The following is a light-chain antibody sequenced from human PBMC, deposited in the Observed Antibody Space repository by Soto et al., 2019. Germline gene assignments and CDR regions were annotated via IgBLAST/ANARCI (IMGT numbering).Light chain of an antibody. V-gene: IGLV2-23*02. CDR1: SSDVGSYKL. CDR2: EVT. Sequence: QSALTQPASVSGSPGQSITISCTGTSSDVGSYKLVSWYQQHPGKAPTLLIYEVTKRPSGVSNRFSGSKSGNTASLTISGLQAEDEADYYCCSYAGSSSVVFGGGTKLTVL. CDR3: CSYAGSSSVV. J-gene: IGLJ2*01.